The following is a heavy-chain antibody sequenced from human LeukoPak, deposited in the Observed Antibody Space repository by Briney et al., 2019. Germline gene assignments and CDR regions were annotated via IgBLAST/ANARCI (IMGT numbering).Heavy chain of an antibody. V-gene: IGHV4-59*01. CDR3: ARGLSVAGLPFDY. D-gene: IGHD6-19*01. CDR2: IYYSGST. J-gene: IGHJ4*02. Sequence: SETLSLTCSVSGGSISGYYWSWIRQPPGKGLEWIGYIYYSGSTNYNPSLKSRVTISVDTSKNQFSLKLSSVTAADTAVYYCARGLSVAGLPFDYWGQGTLVTVSS. CDR1: GGSISGYY.